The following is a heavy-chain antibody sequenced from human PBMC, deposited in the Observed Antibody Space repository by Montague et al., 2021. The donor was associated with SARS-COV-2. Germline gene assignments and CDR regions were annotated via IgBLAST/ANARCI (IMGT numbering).Heavy chain of an antibody. Sequence: SVKVSCKASGYTFSDYYIHWVRQAPGQGLEWMGWINPNSGGTDYAQNFQAWVTMTRDTSTSTAYMELSRLRSGDTAVYYCARMSSNSDDAFDIWGQGTMVTVSS. CDR1: GYTFSDYY. CDR3: ARMSSNSDDAFDI. D-gene: IGHD1-1*01. J-gene: IGHJ3*02. CDR2: INPNSGGT. V-gene: IGHV1-2*04.